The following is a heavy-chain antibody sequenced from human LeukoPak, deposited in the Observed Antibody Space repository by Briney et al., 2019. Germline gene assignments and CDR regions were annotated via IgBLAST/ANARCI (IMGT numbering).Heavy chain of an antibody. CDR1: GYTFTGYY. J-gene: IGHJ4*02. V-gene: IGHV1-2*04. D-gene: IGHD2-15*01. CDR2: INPNSGGT. CDR3: ARAYCSGGSCYDY. Sequence: ASVKVSCKASGYTFTGYYMHWVRQAPGQGLEWMGWINPNSGGTNYAQKFQGWVTMTRDTSISTAYMELSRLRSDDTAVYYCARAYCSGGSCYDYWGQGTLVTVSS.